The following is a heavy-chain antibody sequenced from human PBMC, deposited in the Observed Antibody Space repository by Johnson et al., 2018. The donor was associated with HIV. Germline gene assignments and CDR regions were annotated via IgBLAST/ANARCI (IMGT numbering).Heavy chain of an antibody. CDR1: GFTFSSYV. CDR2: ISYDGSNK. Sequence: QVPLVESRGGVVQPGGSLRLSCAASGFTFSSYVMHWVRQAPGKGLEWVAVISYDGSNKYYADSVTGRFSISRDNSKNTLHLQMNSLRAEDTAVYYCARDTSIAAARAFDIWGQGTMVTVSS. CDR3: ARDTSIAAARAFDI. D-gene: IGHD6-6*01. V-gene: IGHV3-30-3*01. J-gene: IGHJ3*02.